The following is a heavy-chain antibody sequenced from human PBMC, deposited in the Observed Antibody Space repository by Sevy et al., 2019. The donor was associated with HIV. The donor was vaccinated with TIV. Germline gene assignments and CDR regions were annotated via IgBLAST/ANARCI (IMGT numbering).Heavy chain of an antibody. CDR2: ISHGGSYE. D-gene: IGHD4-17*01. V-gene: IGHV3-30-3*01. CDR1: GFAFRDSA. J-gene: IGHJ3*02. Sequence: GGSLRLSCEASGFAFRDSAIHWVRQSPGKGLEWVALISHGGSYEYYVDSVKGRFTVSSDRSKNILYLQMDSLRAEDTDVYYCARMVSGGLRWELIKENAFDIWGQGTAVTVSS. CDR3: ARMVSGGLRWELIKENAFDI.